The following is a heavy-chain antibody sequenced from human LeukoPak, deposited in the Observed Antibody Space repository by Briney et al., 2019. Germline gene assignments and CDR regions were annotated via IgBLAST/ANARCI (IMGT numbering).Heavy chain of an antibody. CDR2: IYTSGST. Sequence: PSETLSLTCTVSGGSMSSGSYYWSWIRQPAGKGLEWIGRIYTSGSTNYNPSLKSRVTISVDTSKNQFSLKLSSVTAADTAVYYCARGYYDILTGYYPLGGGAFDIWGQGTMVTVSS. V-gene: IGHV4-61*02. D-gene: IGHD3-9*01. CDR1: GGSMSSGSYY. J-gene: IGHJ3*02. CDR3: ARGYYDILTGYYPLGGGAFDI.